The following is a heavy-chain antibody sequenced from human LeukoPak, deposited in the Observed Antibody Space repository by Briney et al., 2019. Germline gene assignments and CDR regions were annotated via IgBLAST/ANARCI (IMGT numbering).Heavy chain of an antibody. Sequence: SETLSLTCTVSGGSISSYYWSWIRQPAGKGLEWIGRIYTSGSTNYNPSLKSRVTMSVDTSRMQFSLRLTSVTAADTATYYCARAEVRVRFDALDIWGQGRMVTVSS. CDR1: GGSISSYY. D-gene: IGHD3-10*01. J-gene: IGHJ3*02. V-gene: IGHV4-4*07. CDR3: ARAEVRVRFDALDI. CDR2: IYTSGST.